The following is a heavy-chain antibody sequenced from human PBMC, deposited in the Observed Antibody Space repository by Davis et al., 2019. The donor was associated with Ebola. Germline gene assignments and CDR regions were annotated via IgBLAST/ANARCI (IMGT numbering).Heavy chain of an antibody. V-gene: IGHV4-59*08. CDR2: ISYTGST. CDR3: ARQETVVVPSAIGGWSFDL. Sequence: PSETLSLTCTVSGGSMTTYYWSWIRQPPGKGLEWIGYISYTGSTLYNPSLKSRVTISVDTSKNQFSFNLTSVTAADTAVYFCARQETVVVPSAIGGWSFDLWGRGTLVTVSS. J-gene: IGHJ2*01. CDR1: GGSMTTYY. D-gene: IGHD2-2*02.